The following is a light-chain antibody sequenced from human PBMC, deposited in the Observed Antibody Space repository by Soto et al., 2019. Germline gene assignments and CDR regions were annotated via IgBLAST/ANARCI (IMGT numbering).Light chain of an antibody. Sequence: IQMTQSPSSLSASVGDTVTITCRASQDIRNELGWYQQKPGTAPKFLIYAASSLHSGVPSRFSGSGSGTDFTLTISCLQPEDFATYYCLQERGYPRTFGQGTNVEIK. CDR1: QDIRNE. CDR3: LQERGYPRT. CDR2: AAS. V-gene: IGKV1-6*02. J-gene: IGKJ1*01.